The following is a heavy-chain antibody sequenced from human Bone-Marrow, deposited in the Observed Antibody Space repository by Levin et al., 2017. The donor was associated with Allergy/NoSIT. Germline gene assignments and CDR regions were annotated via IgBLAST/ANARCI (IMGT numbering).Heavy chain of an antibody. D-gene: IGHD5-24*01. CDR1: GFTFSSYS. V-gene: IGHV3-48*02. CDR2: ISSSGSTI. Sequence: GESLKISCAASGFTFSSYSMNWVRQAPGKGLEWVSYISSSGSTISYADSVKGRFTISRDNAKNSLYLQMNSLRDEDTALYYCARGGLLEMSTIFYWGQGTLVTVSS. CDR3: ARGGLLEMSTIFY. J-gene: IGHJ4*02.